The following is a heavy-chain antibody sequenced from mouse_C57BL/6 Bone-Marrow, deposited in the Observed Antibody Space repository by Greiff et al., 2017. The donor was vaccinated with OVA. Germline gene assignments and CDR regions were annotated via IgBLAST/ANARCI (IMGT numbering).Heavy chain of an antibody. J-gene: IGHJ1*03. CDR2: IFPGSGST. D-gene: IGHD1-1*01. CDR1: GYTFTDYY. Sequence: SGPELVKPGASVKISCKASGYTFTDYYINWVKQRPGQGLEWIGWIFPGSGSTYYNEKFKGKATLTVDKSSSTAYMLLSSLTSEDSAVYVCASITTGVDWYFDVWGTGTTVTVSS. CDR3: ASITTGVDWYFDV. V-gene: IGHV1-75*01.